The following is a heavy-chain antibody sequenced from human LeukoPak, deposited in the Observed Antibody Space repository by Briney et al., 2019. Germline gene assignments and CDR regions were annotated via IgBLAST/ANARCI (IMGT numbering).Heavy chain of an antibody. CDR3: ASSRVRIAARPSAY. J-gene: IGHJ4*02. Sequence: GSLRLSCAASGFTFSSYSMNWVRQAPGKGQEWIGESNHSGSTNYNPSPKSRVTISVDTSKNQFSLKLSSVTAADTAVDYCASSRVRIAARPSAYWGQGTLVTVSS. V-gene: IGHV4-34*01. D-gene: IGHD6-6*01. CDR1: GFTFSSYS. CDR2: SNHSGST.